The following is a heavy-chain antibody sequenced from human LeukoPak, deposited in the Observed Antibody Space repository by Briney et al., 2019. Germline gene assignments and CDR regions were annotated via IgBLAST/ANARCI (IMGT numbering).Heavy chain of an antibody. CDR1: GYTVTSYY. Sequence: ASVKVSCKASGYTVTSYYMHWVRQAPGQGLEWMGILNPSGGSSSYAQKFQGRVTITADESTTTAYMELSSLRSEDTAVYYCARGAGKYIDSSLDYWGQGTLVTVSS. CDR3: ARGAGKYIDSSLDY. CDR2: LNPSGGSS. J-gene: IGHJ4*02. D-gene: IGHD3-10*01. V-gene: IGHV1-46*01.